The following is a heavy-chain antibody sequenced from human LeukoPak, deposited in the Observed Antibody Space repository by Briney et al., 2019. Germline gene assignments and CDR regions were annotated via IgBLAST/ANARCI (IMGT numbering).Heavy chain of an antibody. D-gene: IGHD2-15*01. CDR3: AREVAATIDY. CDR1: GGSISSGGYY. CDR2: IYYSGST. J-gene: IGHJ4*02. Sequence: PSETLSLTCTVSGGSISSGGYYWSWIRQHPGKGLEWIGYIYYSGSTYCNPSLKSRVTISVDTSKNQFSLKLSSVTAADTAVYYCAREVAATIDYWSQGTLVTVSS. V-gene: IGHV4-31*03.